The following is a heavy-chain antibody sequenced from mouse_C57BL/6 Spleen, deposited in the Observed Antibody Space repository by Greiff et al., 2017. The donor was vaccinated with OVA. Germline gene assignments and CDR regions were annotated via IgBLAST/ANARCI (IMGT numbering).Heavy chain of an antibody. CDR2: IDPSDSYT. J-gene: IGHJ4*01. CDR1: GYTFTSYW. V-gene: IGHV1-69*01. D-gene: IGHD1-1*01. Sequence: QVQLQQPGAELVMPGASVKLSCKASGYTFTSYWMHWVKQRPGQGLEWIGEIDPSDSYTNYNQKFKGKSTLTVDKSSSTASMQLRRLQSEDSAVYYCARSRPGSSLGNAMDYWGQGTSVTVSS. CDR3: ARSRPGSSLGNAMDY.